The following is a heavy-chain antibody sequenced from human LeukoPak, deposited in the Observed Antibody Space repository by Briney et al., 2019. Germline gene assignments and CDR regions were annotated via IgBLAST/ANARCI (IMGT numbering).Heavy chain of an antibody. V-gene: IGHV1-18*01. CDR1: GYTFTSYG. Sequence: EASVKVSCKASGYTFTSYGISWVRQAPGQGLEWMGWISAYNGNTNYAQKLQGRVTMTTDTSTSTAYMELSKLRSDDTAVYYCARDRLGYCSSTSCYEYFQHWGQGTLVTVSS. CDR3: ARDRLGYCSSTSCYEYFQH. J-gene: IGHJ1*01. D-gene: IGHD2-2*01. CDR2: ISAYNGNT.